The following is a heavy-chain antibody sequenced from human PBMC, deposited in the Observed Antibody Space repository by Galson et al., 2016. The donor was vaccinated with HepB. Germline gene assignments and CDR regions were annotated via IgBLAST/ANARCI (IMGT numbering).Heavy chain of an antibody. CDR2: ISDTAGST. CDR3: AIRLDYYGSRGS. Sequence: SLRLSCAASGFSFRNYAMSWVRQAPGKGLEWVSSISDTAGSTYYADSVKGRFTISRDKSRNTLFLQSNSRRAEDTAVYYCAIRLDYYGSRGSWGQGTLVTVSS. J-gene: IGHJ5*02. D-gene: IGHD3-22*01. CDR1: GFSFRNYA. V-gene: IGHV3-23*01.